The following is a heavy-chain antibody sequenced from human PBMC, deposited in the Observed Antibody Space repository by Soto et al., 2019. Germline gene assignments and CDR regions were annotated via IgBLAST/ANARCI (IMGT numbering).Heavy chain of an antibody. CDR1: GYTFTSYA. J-gene: IGHJ3*02. V-gene: IGHV1-3*01. CDR3: ARDFPPGIVVVPAAIPGGFES. Sequence: ASVKVSCKASGYTFTSYAMHWVRQAPGQRLEWMGWINAGNGNTKYSQKFQGRVTITRDTSASTAYMELSSLRSEDTAVYYCARDFPPGIVVVPAAIPGGFESWGRGTMGTVAS. D-gene: IGHD2-2*02. CDR2: INAGNGNT.